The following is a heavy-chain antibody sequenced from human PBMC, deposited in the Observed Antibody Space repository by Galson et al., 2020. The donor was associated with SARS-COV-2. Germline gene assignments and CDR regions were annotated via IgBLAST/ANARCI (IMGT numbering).Heavy chain of an antibody. D-gene: IGHD2-15*01. Sequence: SETLSLTCTVTGDSIRSSNFHWVWIRQPPGTGLVWIATIHYRCTTYYNPSLKSRVTISVDTSKNQFSLKLTSVTAADTAVYYCARLGLCSAGICYSLKYNWVDPWGQGTLVTVSS. J-gene: IGHJ5*02. V-gene: IGHV4-39*01. CDR2: IHYRCTT. CDR3: ARLGLCSAGICYSLKYNWVDP. CDR1: GDSIRSSNFH.